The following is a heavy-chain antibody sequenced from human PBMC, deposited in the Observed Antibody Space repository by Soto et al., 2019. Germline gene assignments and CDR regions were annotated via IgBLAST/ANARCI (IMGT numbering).Heavy chain of an antibody. D-gene: IGHD3-10*01. Sequence: GASVKVSCKASGYTFTSYAMHWVRQAPGQRLEWMGWINAGNGNTKYSQKFQGRVTITRDTSASTAYMELSSLRSEDTAVYYCARITMVRGVIIPMDVWGQGTTVTSP. CDR3: ARITMVRGVIIPMDV. CDR2: INAGNGNT. V-gene: IGHV1-3*01. J-gene: IGHJ6*02. CDR1: GYTFTSYA.